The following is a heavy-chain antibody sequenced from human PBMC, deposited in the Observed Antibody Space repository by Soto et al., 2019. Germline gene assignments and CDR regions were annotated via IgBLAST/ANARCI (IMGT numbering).Heavy chain of an antibody. V-gene: IGHV5-51*01. CDR3: ARHLNYDILTGYYQYYFDY. CDR1: GYSFTSYW. D-gene: IGHD3-9*01. CDR2: IYPGGSDT. J-gene: IGHJ4*02. Sequence: PGESLKISCKGSGYSFTSYWIGWVRQMPGKGLEWMGIIYPGGSDTRYSPSFQGQVTISADKSISTAYLQWSSLKASDTAMYYCARHLNYDILTGYYQYYFDYWGQGTLVTVSS.